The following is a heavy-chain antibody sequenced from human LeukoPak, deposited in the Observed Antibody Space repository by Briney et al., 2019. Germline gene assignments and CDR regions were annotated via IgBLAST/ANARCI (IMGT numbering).Heavy chain of an antibody. Sequence: GGSLRLSCAASGFTFSSYSMNWVRQAPGKGLEWVSAISGSGGSTHYADSVKGRFTISRDNSKNTLYLQMNSLRAEDTAVYYCAKESPLVAGTLNIDFWGQGTLVTISS. CDR3: AKESPLVAGTLNIDF. J-gene: IGHJ4*02. V-gene: IGHV3-23*01. CDR1: GFTFSSYS. D-gene: IGHD6-19*01. CDR2: ISGSGGST.